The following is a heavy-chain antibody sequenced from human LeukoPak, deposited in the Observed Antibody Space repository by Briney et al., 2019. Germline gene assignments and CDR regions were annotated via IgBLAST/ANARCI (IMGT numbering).Heavy chain of an antibody. V-gene: IGHV3-30*18. CDR3: AKCHGRVCSGIPHGMDV. CDR2: ISYEGSIK. Sequence: GRSLRLSCAASGFTFNSHGMHWVRQAPGKGLQWVAVISYEGSIKFYADSVKGRFTISRDNSENTLYLEMNSLRDEDTAVYYCAKCHGRVCSGIPHGMDVWGQGTTVTVSS. D-gene: IGHD2-15*01. CDR1: GFTFNSHG. J-gene: IGHJ6*02.